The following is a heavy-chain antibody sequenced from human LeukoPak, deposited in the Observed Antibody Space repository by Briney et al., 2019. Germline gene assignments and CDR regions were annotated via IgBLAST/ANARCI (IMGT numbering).Heavy chain of an antibody. V-gene: IGHV3-23*01. Sequence: GGSLRLSCAASGFTFSSYAMSWVRQAPGKGLEWVSAISGSGVSTYYADSVKGRFTISRDNSKNTLYLQMNSLRAEDTAVYYCAKWHLSSSWSSGDYWGQGTLVTVSS. CDR3: AKWHLSSSWSSGDY. J-gene: IGHJ4*02. CDR2: ISGSGVST. D-gene: IGHD6-13*01. CDR1: GFTFSSYA.